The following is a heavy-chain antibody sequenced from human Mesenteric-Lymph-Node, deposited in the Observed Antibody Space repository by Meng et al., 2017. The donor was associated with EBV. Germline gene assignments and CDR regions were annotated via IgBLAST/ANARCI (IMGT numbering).Heavy chain of an antibody. CDR3: ARDGSGDGYTFDY. CDR2: ISPYNGNT. D-gene: IGHD5-24*01. J-gene: IGHJ4*02. CDR1: GYTFTNYG. V-gene: IGHV1-18*01. Sequence: GQPVQPGAEVKKPGASVKVSCKASGYTFTNYGINWVRQAPGQGIEWMGGISPYNGNTYSAQKFQGRVTMTTDTSTDTAYIELRSLRSDDTAVYSCARDGSGDGYTFDYWGQGTLVTVSS.